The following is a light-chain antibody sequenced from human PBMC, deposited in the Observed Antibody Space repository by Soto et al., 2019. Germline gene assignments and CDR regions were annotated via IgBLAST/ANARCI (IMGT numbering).Light chain of an antibody. Sequence: EIVLTQSPGTLSVSPGERATLSCRASQYVSNSYLVWYQHKPGQAPRLLIYGSSSRATGIPDRFSGGGAVTDFTRTISRLDPEDSSVYYCQHTGWTFGQGTKVEIK. CDR3: QHTGWT. V-gene: IGKV3-20*01. CDR2: GSS. CDR1: QYVSNSY. J-gene: IGKJ1*01.